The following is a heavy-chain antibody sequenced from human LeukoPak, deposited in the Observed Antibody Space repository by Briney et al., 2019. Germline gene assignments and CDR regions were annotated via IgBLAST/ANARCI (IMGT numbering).Heavy chain of an antibody. D-gene: IGHD1-26*01. CDR1: GFTFSSYG. J-gene: IGHJ3*02. CDR3: ATGIVGATGSAFDI. Sequence: GRSLRLSCAASGFTFSSYGMHWVRQAPGKGLEWVAVIWYDGSNKYYADSVKGRFTISRDNSKNTLYLQMNSLRAEDTAVYYCATGIVGATGSAFDIWGQGTMVTVSS. V-gene: IGHV3-33*01. CDR2: IWYDGSNK.